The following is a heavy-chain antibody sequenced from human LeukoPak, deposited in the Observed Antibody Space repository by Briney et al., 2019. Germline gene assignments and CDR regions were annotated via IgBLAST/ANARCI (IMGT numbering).Heavy chain of an antibody. CDR1: GGTFSSYA. D-gene: IGHD3-16*02. CDR2: IIPIFGTA. J-gene: IGHJ3*02. CDR3: ARGAPNYDYVWGSYPNAFDI. V-gene: IGHV1-69*05. Sequence: VASVKVSCKASGGTFSSYAISWVRQAPGQGLEWMGGIIPIFGTANYAQKFQGRVTITTDESTSTAYMELSSLRSEDTAVYYCARGAPNYDYVWGSYPNAFDIWGQGTMVTVSS.